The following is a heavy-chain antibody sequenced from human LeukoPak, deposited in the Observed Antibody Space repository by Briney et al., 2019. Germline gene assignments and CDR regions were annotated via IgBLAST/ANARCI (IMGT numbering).Heavy chain of an antibody. V-gene: IGHV4-30-4*01. CDR3: ARAGVRGVMKFDY. CDR1: GGSISSGDYY. CDR2: IYYSGSA. J-gene: IGHJ4*02. D-gene: IGHD3-10*01. Sequence: SETLSLTCTVSGGSISSGDYYWSWIRQPPGKGLEWIGYIYYSGSAYYNPSLKSRVTISVDTSKNQFSLKLSSVTAADTAVYYCARAGVRGVMKFDYWGQGTLVTVSS.